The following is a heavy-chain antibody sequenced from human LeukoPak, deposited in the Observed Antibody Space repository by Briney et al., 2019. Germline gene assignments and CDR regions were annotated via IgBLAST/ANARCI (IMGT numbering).Heavy chain of an antibody. CDR3: ARGAAGQDY. D-gene: IGHD6-13*01. CDR1: GFTFSSYG. J-gene: IGHJ4*02. Sequence: GGSLRLSCAASGFTFSSYGMHWVRQAPGKGLEWVSYISSSSSTIYYADSVKGRFTISRDNAKNSLYLQMNSLRAEDTAVYYCARGAAGQDYWGQGTLVTVSS. CDR2: ISSSSSTI. V-gene: IGHV3-48*04.